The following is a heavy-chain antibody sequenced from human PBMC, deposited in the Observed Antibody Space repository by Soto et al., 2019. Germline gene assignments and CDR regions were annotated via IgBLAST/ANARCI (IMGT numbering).Heavy chain of an antibody. Sequence: ASVKVSCKASGYTFTSYGISWVRQAPGQGLEWMGWISAYNGNTNYAQKLQGRVTMTTDTSTSTAYMELRSLRSDDTAVYYCARIFDYDSSGPTDAFDSWGQGTMVTVSS. D-gene: IGHD3-22*01. J-gene: IGHJ3*02. CDR2: ISAYNGNT. CDR3: ARIFDYDSSGPTDAFDS. CDR1: GYTFTSYG. V-gene: IGHV1-18*01.